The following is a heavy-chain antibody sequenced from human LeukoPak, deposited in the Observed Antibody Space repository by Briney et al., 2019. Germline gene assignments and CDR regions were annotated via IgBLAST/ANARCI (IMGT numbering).Heavy chain of an antibody. V-gene: IGHV1-2*02. CDR1: GYTFTGYY. CDR2: INPNSGGT. J-gene: IGHJ3*01. Sequence: GASVKVSCKASGYTFTGYYMHWVRQAPGQGLEWMGWINPNSGGTNYAQKFQGRVTMTRDTSISTAYMELSRLRSDDTAVYYCARGVLLCFGISEAFDFWGQGTMVTV. CDR3: ARGVLLCFGISEAFDF. D-gene: IGHD3-10*01.